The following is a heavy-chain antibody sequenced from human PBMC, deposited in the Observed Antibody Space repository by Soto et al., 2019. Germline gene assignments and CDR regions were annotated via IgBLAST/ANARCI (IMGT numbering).Heavy chain of an antibody. CDR1: GFTFSSYG. J-gene: IGHJ6*02. Sequence: GGSLRLSCAASGFTFSSYGMHWVRQAPGKGLEWVAVIWYDGSNKYYADSVKGRFTISRDNSKNTLYLQMNSLRAEDTAVYYCERGGSSLGLNVWGQGTTVTVSS. V-gene: IGHV3-33*01. CDR2: IWYDGSNK. CDR3: ERGGSSLGLNV. D-gene: IGHD2-15*01.